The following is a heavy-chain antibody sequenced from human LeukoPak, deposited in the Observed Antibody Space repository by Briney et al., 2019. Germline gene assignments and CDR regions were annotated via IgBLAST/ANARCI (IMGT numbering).Heavy chain of an antibody. J-gene: IGHJ4*02. CDR2: IGTAGDT. V-gene: IGHV3-13*01. D-gene: IGHD1-1*01. CDR1: GFTFSDYD. CDR3: ARVAKERVGGVYYFDY. Sequence: GGSLRLSCAASGFTFSDYDMHWVRQPTGKGLEWVAAIGTAGDTYYTGSVKGRFTISRENAKNSLYLQMNSLRAGDTAVYYCARVAKERVGGVYYFDYWGQGTLVAVSS.